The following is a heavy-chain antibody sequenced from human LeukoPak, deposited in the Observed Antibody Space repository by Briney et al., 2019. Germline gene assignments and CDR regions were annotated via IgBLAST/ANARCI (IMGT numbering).Heavy chain of an antibody. CDR3: ARDRVTLVRGVIKWFDP. CDR1: GYTFTGYY. V-gene: IGHV1-2*02. D-gene: IGHD3-10*01. Sequence: ASVKVSCKASGYTFTGYYMHWVRQAPGQGLEGMGWINPNSGGTNYAQKFQGRVTMTRDTSIRTAYMELSRLRSDATAVYYCARDRVTLVRGVIKWFDPWGQGTLVTVSS. CDR2: INPNSGGT. J-gene: IGHJ5*02.